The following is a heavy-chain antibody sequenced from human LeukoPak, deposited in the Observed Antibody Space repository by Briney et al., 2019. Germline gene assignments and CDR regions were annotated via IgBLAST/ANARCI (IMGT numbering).Heavy chain of an antibody. Sequence: GRSLRLSCAASGFTFSSYGMHWVRQAPGKGLEWVAVISYDGSNKYYADSVKGRFTISRDNSKNTLYLQMNSLRAEDTAVYYCAKGNYSSSWSYYYYGMDVWGQGTTVTVSS. D-gene: IGHD6-13*01. J-gene: IGHJ6*02. CDR2: ISYDGSNK. CDR3: AKGNYSSSWSYYYYGMDV. V-gene: IGHV3-30*18. CDR1: GFTFSSYG.